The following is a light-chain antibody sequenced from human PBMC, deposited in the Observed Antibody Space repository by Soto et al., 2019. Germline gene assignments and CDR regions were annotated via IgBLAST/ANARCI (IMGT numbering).Light chain of an antibody. CDR2: APS. V-gene: IGKV1-39*01. CDR1: QSISSF. J-gene: IGKJ3*01. CDR3: QHSYSTPFT. Sequence: DIQMTQSPSSLSASVGDRVTITCRASQSISSFLNWYQQKPGKAPKLLIYAPSSLQSGNPSRFSRTLSATDYSLTISTLQTEDFPTYDWQHSYSTPFTFGPGTKVDSK.